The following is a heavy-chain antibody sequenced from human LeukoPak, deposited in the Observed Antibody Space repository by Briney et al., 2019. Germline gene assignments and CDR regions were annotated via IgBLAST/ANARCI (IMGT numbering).Heavy chain of an antibody. CDR2: ISVGSGTI. D-gene: IGHD3-16*01. J-gene: IGHJ5*02. CDR3: ARGRFSKSSNCFDP. Sequence: GGSLRLSCAASGFTFSSFAMNWVRQAPGKGLEWLSYISVGSGTIYYADSVKGRFTISRDNAKNSLYLQMNSLRAADTAVYYCARGRFSKSSNCFDPWGQGTLVTVSS. CDR1: GFTFSSFA. V-gene: IGHV3-48*01.